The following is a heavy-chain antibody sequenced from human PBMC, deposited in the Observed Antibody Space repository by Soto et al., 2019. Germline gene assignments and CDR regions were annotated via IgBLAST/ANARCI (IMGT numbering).Heavy chain of an antibody. CDR1: GFTFSNYG. J-gene: IGHJ4*02. V-gene: IGHV3-33*01. D-gene: IGHD6-19*01. CDR2: IWYDGSNK. CDR3: ARDRYSSGWYDLDY. Sequence: QVQLVESGGGVVQPGRSLRLSCAASGFTFSNYGMHWVRQAPGKGLEWVAVIWYDGSNKYYADSVKGRFTISRDNSKNTLYLQMNSLRAEDTAVYYCARDRYSSGWYDLDYWGQGTLGTVSS.